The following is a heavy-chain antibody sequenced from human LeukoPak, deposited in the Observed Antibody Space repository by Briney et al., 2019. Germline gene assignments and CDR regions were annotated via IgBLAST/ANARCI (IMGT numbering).Heavy chain of an antibody. Sequence: ASVKVSCKASGYTFTNNYMHWVRQAPGQGLEWMGLINPSGSSTIYAERFQGRIVMTRDLSTTTDYMELSSLRSEDTAVYYCARDPQGWFDPWGQGTLVTVSS. V-gene: IGHV1-46*01. CDR2: INPSGSST. CDR3: ARDPQGWFDP. CDR1: GYTFTNNY. J-gene: IGHJ5*02.